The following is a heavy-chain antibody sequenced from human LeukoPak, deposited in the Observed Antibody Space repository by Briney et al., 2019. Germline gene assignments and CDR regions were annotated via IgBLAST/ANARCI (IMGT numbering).Heavy chain of an antibody. D-gene: IGHD1-26*01. J-gene: IGHJ4*02. CDR2: IYYTGTT. Sequence: SETLSLTCTVSGGSISSSSYYWGWIRQPPGKGLEWIGNIYYTGTTYYNPSLKSRVTISVDTSKNQFSLKLSSVTAADTAVYYCARPAPSGSYSRFDCWGQGTLVTVSS. V-gene: IGHV4-39*01. CDR1: GGSISSSSYY. CDR3: ARPAPSGSYSRFDC.